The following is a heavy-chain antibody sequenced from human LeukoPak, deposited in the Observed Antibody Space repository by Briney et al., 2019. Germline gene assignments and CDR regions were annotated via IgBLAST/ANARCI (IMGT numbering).Heavy chain of an antibody. CDR2: IYTSGST. D-gene: IGHD3-22*01. CDR3: ASEAIGYYYGMDV. CDR1: GGSISSGSYY. J-gene: IGHJ6*02. Sequence: SQTLSLTCTVSGGSISSGSYYWSWIRQPAGKGLEWIGRIYTSGSTNYNPSPKSRVTISVDTSKNQFSLKLSSVTAADTAVYYCASEAIGYYYGMDVWGQGTTVTVSS. V-gene: IGHV4-61*02.